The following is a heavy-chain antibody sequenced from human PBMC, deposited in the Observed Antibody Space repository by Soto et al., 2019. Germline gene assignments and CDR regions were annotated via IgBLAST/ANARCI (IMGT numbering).Heavy chain of an antibody. CDR3: ARDVGLRRDENYYYGMDV. V-gene: IGHV1-69*06. Sequence: VQLVQSGAEVKKPGSSVKVSCKASGGTFSSYAISWVRQAPGQGLEWMGGIIPIFGTANYAQKFQGRVTITADKSTSTAYMELSSLRSEDTAVYYCARDVGLRRDENYYYGMDVWGQGTTVTVSS. J-gene: IGHJ6*02. CDR2: IIPIFGTA. CDR1: GGTFSSYA. D-gene: IGHD4-17*01.